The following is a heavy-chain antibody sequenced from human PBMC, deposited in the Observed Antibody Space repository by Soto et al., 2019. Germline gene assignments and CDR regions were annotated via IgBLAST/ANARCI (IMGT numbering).Heavy chain of an antibody. CDR3: AKDLTRLLFYYIYYYGMDV. Sequence: GGSLRLSCAASGFTFSSYAMSWVRQAPGKGLEWVSAISGSGGSTFYVDSVKGRFTISRDNSKNTLYLQMNSLRAEDTAVYYCAKDLTRLLFYYIYYYGMDVGGQGTTVTVSS. V-gene: IGHV3-23*01. CDR1: GFTFSSYA. J-gene: IGHJ6*02. CDR2: ISGSGGST. D-gene: IGHD2-15*01.